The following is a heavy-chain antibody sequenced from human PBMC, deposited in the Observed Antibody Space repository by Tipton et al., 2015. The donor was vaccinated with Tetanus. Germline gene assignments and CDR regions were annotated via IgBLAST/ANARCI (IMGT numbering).Heavy chain of an antibody. D-gene: IGHD1-1*01. V-gene: IGHV4-31*03. CDR1: GGSVSSGAYC. CDR2: ISSRGST. J-gene: IGHJ5*02. Sequence: LRLSCTVSGGSVSSGAYCWSWIRQHPGKGLESIGCISSRGSTYYNPSLTSRVSISVDTSKNQFSLKLTSVTAADTAIYYCARGGDNLTFQRPTSRWFDPWGHGTLVTVSS. CDR3: ARGGDNLTFQRPTSRWFDP.